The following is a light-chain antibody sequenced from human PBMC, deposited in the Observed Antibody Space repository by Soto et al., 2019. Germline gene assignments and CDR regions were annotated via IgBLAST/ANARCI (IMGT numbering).Light chain of an antibody. Sequence: ERVMTQFPATLSVSPGAKATLSCRASQTVSNNLAWYQQKPGQAPRLLIYFASTRATGVPARFCGSGSGTEFTLTISNLQSEDSAVYYCQHYNEWPLTFGGGTKLETK. CDR2: FAS. V-gene: IGKV3-15*01. CDR1: QTVSNN. CDR3: QHYNEWPLT. J-gene: IGKJ4*01.